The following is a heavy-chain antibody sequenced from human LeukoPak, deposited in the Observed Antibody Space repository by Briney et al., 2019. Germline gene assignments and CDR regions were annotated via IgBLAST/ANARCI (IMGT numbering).Heavy chain of an antibody. CDR1: GFTFSDYY. Sequence: GGSVRLSCTASGFTFSDYYMSWIRQAPGKGLEWVSYISPSGTYTNYAGSVKGRFTISRDNAKNSLYLQMNSLRAEDTAVYYCARSCSGGSCYGNYYHGMDVWGQGTTVTDSS. V-gene: IGHV3-11*03. CDR2: ISPSGTYT. J-gene: IGHJ6*02. CDR3: ARSCSGGSCYGNYYHGMDV. D-gene: IGHD2-15*01.